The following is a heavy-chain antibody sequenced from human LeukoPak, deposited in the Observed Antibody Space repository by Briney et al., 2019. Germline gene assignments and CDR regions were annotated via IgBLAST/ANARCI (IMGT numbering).Heavy chain of an antibody. D-gene: IGHD6-13*01. CDR1: GYTFTGYY. CDR2: INPNSGGT. J-gene: IGHJ4*02. Sequence: ASVKVSCKASGYTFTGYYMHWVRQAPGQGLEWMGWINPNSGGTNYAQKFQGRVTMTRDTSISTAYMELSRLRSDDTAVYYCARVPPSRSSSWSEFDYWGQRTLVTVSS. V-gene: IGHV1-2*02. CDR3: ARVPPSRSSSWSEFDY.